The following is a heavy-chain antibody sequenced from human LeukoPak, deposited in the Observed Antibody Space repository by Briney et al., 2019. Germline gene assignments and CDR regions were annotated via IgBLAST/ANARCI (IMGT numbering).Heavy chain of an antibody. D-gene: IGHD1-1*01. CDR1: GFTFSSYA. Sequence: PGGSLRLSCAASGFTFSSYAMHWVRQAPGEGLEWVAVISYDGSNKYYADSVKGRFTISRDNSKNTLYLQMNSLRAEDTAVYYCARDLTGTTFFYFDYWGQGTLVTVSS. CDR3: ARDLTGTTFFYFDY. CDR2: ISYDGSNK. J-gene: IGHJ4*02. V-gene: IGHV3-30-3*01.